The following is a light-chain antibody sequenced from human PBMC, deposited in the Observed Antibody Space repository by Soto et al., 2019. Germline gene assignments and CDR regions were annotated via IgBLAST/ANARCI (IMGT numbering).Light chain of an antibody. CDR1: QSISSSY. J-gene: IGKJ2*01. CDR2: SAS. CDR3: QQYGSSPYT. V-gene: IGKV3-20*01. Sequence: EIVLTQSPGTLSLSPGERATLSCRASQSISSSYLAWYQQKPGQAPRLLISSASSSATGIPDRFSGSGSGTDFTLIISRLEPEDFAVYFCQQYGSSPYTFGQGTKLEIK.